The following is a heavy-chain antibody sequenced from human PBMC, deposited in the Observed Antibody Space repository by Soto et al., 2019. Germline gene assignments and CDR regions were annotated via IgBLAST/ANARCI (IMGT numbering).Heavy chain of an antibody. J-gene: IGHJ3*02. D-gene: IGHD3-3*01. CDR2: IKSKTDGGTT. Sequence: EVQLVESGGGLVKPGGSLRLSCAASGFTFSNAWMSWVRQAPGKGLEWVGRIKSKTDGGTTDYAAPVKGRFTISRDDSKDTLYLQMNSLKTEDTAVYYCTTGSRLSSVFGGDAFDIWGQGTMVTVSS. CDR3: TTGSRLSSVFGGDAFDI. CDR1: GFTFSNAW. V-gene: IGHV3-15*01.